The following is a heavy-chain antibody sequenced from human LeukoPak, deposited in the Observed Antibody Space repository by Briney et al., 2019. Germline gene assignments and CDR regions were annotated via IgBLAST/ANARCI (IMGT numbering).Heavy chain of an antibody. CDR2: INPRGGSA. Sequence: ASVKVSCKASGYTFTSFFMHWVRQAPGQGLEWMGIINPRGGSATSAQRFQGRLTVTRDTSTSTVYMELSSLASEDTAVYYCARDYHGSGSLTTFDSWGQGTLVTVSS. V-gene: IGHV1-46*01. D-gene: IGHD3-10*01. CDR1: GYTFTSFF. CDR3: ARDYHGSGSLTTFDS. J-gene: IGHJ4*02.